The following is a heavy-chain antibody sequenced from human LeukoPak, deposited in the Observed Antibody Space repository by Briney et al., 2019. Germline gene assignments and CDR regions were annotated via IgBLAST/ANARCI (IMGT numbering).Heavy chain of an antibody. CDR1: GFTVSSNY. V-gene: IGHV4-59*04. J-gene: IGHJ4*02. Sequence: GSLRLSCAASGFTVSSNYLSWIRQPPGKGLEWIGNLHSGGTTYYNPSLKSRATMSVGTSKNQFTLNLSSVTAADTAVYYCARRKGGTSMFDCWGQGILVTVSP. CDR3: ARRKGGTSMFDC. CDR2: LHSGGTT. D-gene: IGHD1-1*01.